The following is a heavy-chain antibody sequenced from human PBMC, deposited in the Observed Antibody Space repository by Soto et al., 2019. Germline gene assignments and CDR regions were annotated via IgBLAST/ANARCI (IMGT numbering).Heavy chain of an antibody. CDR2: IYSGGST. CDR3: ARHGYNYGGGYFDY. J-gene: IGHJ4*02. V-gene: IGHV3-66*04. D-gene: IGHD5-18*01. CDR1: GVPVSSNY. Sequence: PGGSLILSCAASGVPVSSNYMSWVRQAPGKGLEWVSVIYSGGSTYYADSVKGRFTISRDNSKNTLYLQMNSLRAEDTAVYYCARHGYNYGGGYFDYWGQGTLVTVSS.